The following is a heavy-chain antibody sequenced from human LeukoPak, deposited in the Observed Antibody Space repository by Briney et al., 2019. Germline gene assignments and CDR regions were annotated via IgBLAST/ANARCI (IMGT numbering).Heavy chain of an antibody. V-gene: IGHV3-15*01. Sequence: GGSLRLACAASGFTFSNAWMSWVRQAPGKGLEWVGRIKSKTDGGTTDYAAPVKGRFTISRDDSKNTLYLQMNSLKIEDTAVYYCTTNIVGASAAFDIWGQGTMVTVSS. CDR1: GFTFSNAW. CDR2: IKSKTDGGTT. CDR3: TTNIVGASAAFDI. D-gene: IGHD1-26*01. J-gene: IGHJ3*02.